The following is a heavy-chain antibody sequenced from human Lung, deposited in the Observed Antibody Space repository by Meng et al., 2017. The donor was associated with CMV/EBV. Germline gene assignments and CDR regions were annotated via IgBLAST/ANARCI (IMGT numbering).Heavy chain of an antibody. CDR2: IQPNTGVT. Sequence: SXXVSCKASGYTFTGHLMYWVRQARGQGLEWMGWIQPNTGVTNYARNFQGRVTMTRDTSISTVYMELGGLRSDDAAMYYCARDDNWGPDDWGQGTLVTVSS. D-gene: IGHD7-27*01. J-gene: IGHJ4*02. V-gene: IGHV1-2*02. CDR1: GYTFTGHL. CDR3: ARDDNWGPDD.